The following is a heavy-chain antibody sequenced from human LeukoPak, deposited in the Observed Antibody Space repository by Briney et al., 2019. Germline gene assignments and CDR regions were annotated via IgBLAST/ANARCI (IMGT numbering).Heavy chain of an antibody. CDR2: IRSKTNNYAT. Sequence: GGSLRLSCAASGLTFSGSSMHWVRQASGKGLEWVGRIRSKTNNYATAYAASVKGRFTISRDDSKNTAYLQMNSLKTEDTAVYFCTAVNQKRVDYWGQGTLVTVSS. V-gene: IGHV3-73*01. CDR1: GLTFSGSS. CDR3: TAVNQKRVDY. J-gene: IGHJ4*02. D-gene: IGHD1-14*01.